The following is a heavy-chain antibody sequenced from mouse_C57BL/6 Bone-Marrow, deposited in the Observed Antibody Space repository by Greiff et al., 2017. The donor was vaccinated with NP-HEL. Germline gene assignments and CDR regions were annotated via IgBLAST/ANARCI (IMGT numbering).Heavy chain of an antibody. Sequence: EVKLVESGGGLVKPGGSLKLSCAASGFTFSSYAMSWVRQTPEKRLEWVATISDGGSYTYYPDNVKGRFTISRDNAKNNLYLQMSHLKSEDTAMYYCARDRGNYYGSSYVGYYFDYWGQGTTLTVSS. D-gene: IGHD1-1*01. J-gene: IGHJ2*01. V-gene: IGHV5-4*01. CDR1: GFTFSSYA. CDR2: ISDGGSYT. CDR3: ARDRGNYYGSSYVGYYFDY.